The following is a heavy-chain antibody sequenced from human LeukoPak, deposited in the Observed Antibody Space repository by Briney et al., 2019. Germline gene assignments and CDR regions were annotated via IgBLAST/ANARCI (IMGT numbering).Heavy chain of an antibody. Sequence: PSQTLSLTCTGSGGSISSDDYYWSWIRQPPGKGLEWIVFIYYSGSTYYKPSLKCRVTISMDPSKNQFSLRLSSVTAADTAVYYCARCPSPGWFDPWGQGTLVTVSS. CDR1: GGSISSDDYY. CDR3: ARCPSPGWFDP. V-gene: IGHV4-30-4*08. J-gene: IGHJ5*02. CDR2: IYYSGST.